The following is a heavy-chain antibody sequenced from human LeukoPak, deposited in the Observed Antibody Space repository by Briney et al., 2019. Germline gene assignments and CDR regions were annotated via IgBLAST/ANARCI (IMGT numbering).Heavy chain of an antibody. J-gene: IGHJ4*02. V-gene: IGHV3-15*01. CDR1: GFTFSNAW. CDR2: IKSKADGGTT. CDR3: TTVYYYGSGSHKPSYYFDY. Sequence: GGSLRLSCAASGFTFSNAWMSWVRQAPGRGLEWVGRIKSKADGGTTDYAAPVKGRFTISRDDSKNTLYLQMNSLKTEDTAVYCCTTVYYYGSGSHKPSYYFDYWSQGTLVTVSS. D-gene: IGHD3-10*01.